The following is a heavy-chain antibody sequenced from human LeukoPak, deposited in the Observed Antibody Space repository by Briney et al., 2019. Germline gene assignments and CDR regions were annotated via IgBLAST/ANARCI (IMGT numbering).Heavy chain of an antibody. D-gene: IGHD6-13*01. Sequence: GGSLRLSCAAPRFTVSTSYISSVPQAPGKGLEWDSVINSGGSTYYADSVKGRFTISRDNSKNTLYLQMNSLRAEDTAVYYCARDRRSSSGYRCFDYWGQGTLVTVSS. CDR2: INSGGST. J-gene: IGHJ4*02. V-gene: IGHV3-66*01. CDR1: RFTVSTSY. CDR3: ARDRRSSSGYRCFDY.